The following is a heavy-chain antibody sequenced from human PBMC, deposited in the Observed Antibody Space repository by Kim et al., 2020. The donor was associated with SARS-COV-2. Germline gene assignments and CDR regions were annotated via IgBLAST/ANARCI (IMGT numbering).Heavy chain of an antibody. CDR3: ARESNYYGMDV. Sequence: SETLSLTCIVSGDSISTYYWSWIRQPAGKGLEWIGRFYTSGGTNYNPSLKSRVTMSVDTSKNHFSLKLSSVTAADTAVYYRARESNYYGMDVWGQGTTV. V-gene: IGHV4-4*07. D-gene: IGHD6-6*01. CDR1: GDSISTYY. J-gene: IGHJ6*02. CDR2: FYTSGGT.